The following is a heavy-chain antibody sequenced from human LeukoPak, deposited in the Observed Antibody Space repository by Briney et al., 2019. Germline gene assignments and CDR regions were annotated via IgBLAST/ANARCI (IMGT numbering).Heavy chain of an antibody. Sequence: KPSETLSLTCAVSGGSISSSSSICWTWVRQPPGKGLEWIGEIYHSGDTNYNPSLKSRVTMLLDKSKIQFSLKLNSVTAADTAVYYCARNGGNSDYDYWGQGTLVTVSA. CDR3: ARNGGNSDYDY. CDR1: GGSISSSSSIC. D-gene: IGHD4-23*01. V-gene: IGHV4-4*02. J-gene: IGHJ4*02. CDR2: IYHSGDT.